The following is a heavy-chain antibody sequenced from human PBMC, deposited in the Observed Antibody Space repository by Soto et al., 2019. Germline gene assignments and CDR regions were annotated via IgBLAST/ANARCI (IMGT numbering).Heavy chain of an antibody. CDR2: ISGSGGST. V-gene: IGHV3-23*01. J-gene: IGHJ3*02. D-gene: IGHD3-10*01. CDR3: AKDPSYGSGSYPDAFDI. Sequence: GGSLRLSCAASGFTFSSYATSWVRQAPGKGLEWVSAISGSGGSTYYADSVKGRFTISRDNSKNTLYLQMNSLRAEDTAVYYCAKDPSYGSGSYPDAFDIWGQGTMVTVSS. CDR1: GFTFSSYA.